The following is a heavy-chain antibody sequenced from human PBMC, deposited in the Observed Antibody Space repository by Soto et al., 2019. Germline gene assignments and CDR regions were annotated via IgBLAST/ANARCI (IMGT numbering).Heavy chain of an antibody. CDR1: GFTVSSTNY. J-gene: IGHJ3*02. CDR3: ARPAMVRVGAFDI. CDR2: IYSDGSGT. D-gene: IGHD5-18*01. V-gene: IGHV3-74*01. Sequence: GGSLRLSCVVSGFTVSSTNYMSWVRQAPGKGLEWVSVIYSDGSGTSYADSVKGRFTISRDNAKNTLYLQMNSLRAEDTAVYYCARPAMVRVGAFDIWGQGTMVTVSS.